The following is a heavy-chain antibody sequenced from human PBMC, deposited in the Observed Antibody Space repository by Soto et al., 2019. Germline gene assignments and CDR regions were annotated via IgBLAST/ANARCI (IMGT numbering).Heavy chain of an antibody. CDR3: AKKGLGSITTYSNRGVCHYAFEI. CDR2: IRGGGDGT. D-gene: IGHD6-13*01. CDR1: GFTFSNYA. Sequence: EVQLLESGGGLVQPGGSLRLSCAASGFTFSNYAMTWVRQAPGKGLAWVSTIRGGGDGTFYADSVKGRFSTTTDNSRNTVYLPMNSLRAEDTAVYYCAKKGLGSITTYSNRGVCHYAFEIRGQGTMVTVPS. J-gene: IGHJ3*02. V-gene: IGHV3-23*01.